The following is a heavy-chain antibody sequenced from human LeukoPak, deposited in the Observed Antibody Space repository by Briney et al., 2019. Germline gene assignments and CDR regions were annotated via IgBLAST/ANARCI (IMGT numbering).Heavy chain of an antibody. CDR3: ARAAMTGAFDI. CDR2: ISHSSSYI. J-gene: IGHJ3*02. D-gene: IGHD5-18*01. Sequence: PGGSLRLSCAASGFTFSSYSMHWVRQAPGKGLEWVSSISHSSSYIYYADSVKGRFTISRDNAKNSLYLQMNSLRAEDTAVYYCARAAMTGAFDIWGQGTMVTVSS. V-gene: IGHV3-21*01. CDR1: GFTFSSYS.